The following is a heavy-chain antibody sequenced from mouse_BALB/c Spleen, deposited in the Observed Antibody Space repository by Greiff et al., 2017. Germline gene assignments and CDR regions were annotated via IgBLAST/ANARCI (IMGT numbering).Heavy chain of an antibody. J-gene: IGHJ2*01. Sequence: EVMLVESGGGLVQPGGSRKLSCAASGFTFSSFGMHWVRQAPEKGLEWVAYISSGSSTIYYADTVKGRFTINRDNPNNTLFLQMTSLRSEDTTMYYCAGCGYYGSYMDYWGQGTTVTVSS. CDR1: GFTFSSFG. D-gene: IGHD1-2*01. V-gene: IGHV5-17*02. CDR3: AGCGYYGSYMDY. CDR2: ISSGSSTI.